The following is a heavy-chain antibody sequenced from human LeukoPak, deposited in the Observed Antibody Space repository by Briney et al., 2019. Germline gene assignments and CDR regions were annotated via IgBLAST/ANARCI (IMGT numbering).Heavy chain of an antibody. V-gene: IGHV3-21*01. D-gene: IGHD6-6*01. J-gene: IGHJ6*03. Sequence: GGSLRLSCAASGFTFSSYSMNWVRQAPGKGLEWVSSISSSSSYIYYADSVKGRFTISRDNAKNSLYLQMNSLRAEDTAVYYCARDSSSSDHYYYYYMDVWGEGTTVTVSS. CDR2: ISSSSSYI. CDR3: ARDSSSSDHYYYYYMDV. CDR1: GFTFSSYS.